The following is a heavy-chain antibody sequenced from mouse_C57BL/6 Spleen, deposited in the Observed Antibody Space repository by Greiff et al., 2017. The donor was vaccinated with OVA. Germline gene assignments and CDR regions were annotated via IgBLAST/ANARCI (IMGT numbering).Heavy chain of an antibody. V-gene: IGHV10-3*01. Sequence: EVQVVESGGGLVQPKGSLKLSCAASGFTFNTYAMHWVRQAPGKGLEWVARIRSKSSNYATYYADSVKDRFTISRDDSQSMLYLQMNNLKTEDTAMYYCVRGGGSSGSHYAMDYWGQGTSVTVSS. D-gene: IGHD3-2*02. CDR3: VRGGGSSGSHYAMDY. J-gene: IGHJ4*01. CDR1: GFTFNTYA. CDR2: IRSKSSNYAT.